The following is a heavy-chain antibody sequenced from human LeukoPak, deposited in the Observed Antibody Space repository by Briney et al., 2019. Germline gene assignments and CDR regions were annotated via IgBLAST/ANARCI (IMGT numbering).Heavy chain of an antibody. J-gene: IGHJ4*02. CDR3: ARGPQWLVRLDY. CDR2: FDPEDGET. D-gene: IGHD6-19*01. Sequence: ASVKVSCKVSGYILTELSMHWVRQAPGKGLEWMGGFDPEDGETIYAQNFQGRVTMTEDTSTDTAYMELRSLRSEDTAVYYCARGPQWLVRLDYWGQGTLVTVSS. V-gene: IGHV1-24*01. CDR1: GYILTELS.